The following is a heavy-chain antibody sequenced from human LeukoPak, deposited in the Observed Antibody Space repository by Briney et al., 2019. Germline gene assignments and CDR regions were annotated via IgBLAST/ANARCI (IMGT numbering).Heavy chain of an antibody. CDR3: ARARGGFIDY. CDR1: GFTFSSHS. D-gene: IGHD3-16*02. J-gene: IGHJ4*02. V-gene: IGHV3-21*01. CDR2: ISSSSSYI. Sequence: PGGSLRLSCAASGFTFSSHSMNWVRQAPGKGLEWVSSISSSSSYIYYADSVKGRFTISRDNAKNSLYLQMNSLRAEDTAVYYCARARGGFIDYWGQGTLVTVSS.